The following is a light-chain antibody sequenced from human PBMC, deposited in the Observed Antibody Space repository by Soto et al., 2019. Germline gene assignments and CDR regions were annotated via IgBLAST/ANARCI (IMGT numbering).Light chain of an antibody. Sequence: QAVVTQDPSLTVSPGGTVTLACASTTGPVTSGSSPNWLQQKPGNPPRRLIYRERNRHSWTPARFSGSLLGGKAALTLSGVQPEDEAEYFCLLYFGAVQVFGGGTKLTVL. CDR2: RER. J-gene: IGLJ2*01. CDR3: LLYFGAVQV. V-gene: IGLV7-43*01. CDR1: TGPVTSGSS.